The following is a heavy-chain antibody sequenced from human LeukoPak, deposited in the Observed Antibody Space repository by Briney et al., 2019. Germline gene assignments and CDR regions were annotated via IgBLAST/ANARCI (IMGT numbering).Heavy chain of an antibody. CDR2: IYTSGST. CDR1: GGSISSYY. J-gene: IGHJ6*03. CDR3: ARDHPSSYMDV. V-gene: IGHV4-4*07. Sequence: SETLSHTCTVSGGSISSYYWSWIRQPAGKGLEWIGRIYTSGSTNYNPSLKSRVTISVDKSKNQFSLKLSSVTAADTAVYYCARDHPSSYMDVWGKGTTVTVSS.